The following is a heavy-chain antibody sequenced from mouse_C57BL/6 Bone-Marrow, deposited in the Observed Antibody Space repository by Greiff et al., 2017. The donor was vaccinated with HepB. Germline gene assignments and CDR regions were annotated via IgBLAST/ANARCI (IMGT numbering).Heavy chain of an antibody. V-gene: IGHV3-6*01. CDR3: ARDDGYYCDY. CDR1: GYSITSGYY. CDR2: ISYDGSN. Sequence: EVQLQQSGPGLVKPSQSLSLTCSVTGYSITSGYYWNWIRQFPGNKLEWMGYISYDGSNNYNPSLKNRISITRDTSKNQFFLKLNSVTTEDTATYYCARDDGYYCDYGGQGTTLTVTA. J-gene: IGHJ2*01. D-gene: IGHD2-3*01.